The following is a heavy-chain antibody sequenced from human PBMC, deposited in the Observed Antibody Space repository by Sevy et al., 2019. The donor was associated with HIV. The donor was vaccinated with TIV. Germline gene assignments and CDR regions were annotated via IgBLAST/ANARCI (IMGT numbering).Heavy chain of an antibody. CDR2: ISGSGGST. V-gene: IGHV3-23*01. CDR1: AFTFSSYA. J-gene: IGHJ5*02. D-gene: IGHD2-8*01. CDR3: AKDSTDHCTNGVCYFDP. Sequence: GGSLRLSCAASAFTFSSYAMSWVRQAPGKGLEWVSAISGSGGSTYYADSVKGRFTISRDNSKNTLYLQMNSLRAEDTAVYYCAKDSTDHCTNGVCYFDPWGQGTLVTVSS.